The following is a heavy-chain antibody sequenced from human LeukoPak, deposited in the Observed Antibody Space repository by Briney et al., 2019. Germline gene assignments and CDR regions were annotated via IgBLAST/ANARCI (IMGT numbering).Heavy chain of an antibody. Sequence: GGSLRLSCAASGFSFSSCGMHWVRQAPGKGLEWVAFIRSDGSIKYYADSVKGRFTISRDDSKNTLYLQMSSLRPEDTAVYCCAKDLPAAYFDYWGQGTLVTVSS. CDR1: GFSFSSCG. CDR3: AKDLPAAYFDY. V-gene: IGHV3-30*02. J-gene: IGHJ4*02. D-gene: IGHD2-2*01. CDR2: IRSDGSIK.